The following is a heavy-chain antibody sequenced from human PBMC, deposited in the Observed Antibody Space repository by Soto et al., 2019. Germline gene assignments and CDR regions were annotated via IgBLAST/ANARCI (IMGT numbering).Heavy chain of an antibody. CDR1: GGTFSSYA. CDR2: IIPIFGTA. D-gene: IGHD2-15*01. Sequence: GASVKVSCKASGGTFSSYAISWVRQAPGQGLEWMGGIIPIFGTANYAQKFQGRVTITADKSTSTAYMELSSLRSEDTAVYYCARDRTRGYCSGGSCYSGSGLDYWGQGTLVTVSS. J-gene: IGHJ4*02. V-gene: IGHV1-69*06. CDR3: ARDRTRGYCSGGSCYSGSGLDY.